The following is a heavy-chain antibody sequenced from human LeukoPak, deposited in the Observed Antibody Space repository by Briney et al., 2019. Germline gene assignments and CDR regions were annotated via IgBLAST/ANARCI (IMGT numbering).Heavy chain of an antibody. V-gene: IGHV4-34*01. J-gene: IGHJ5*02. CDR1: AGSFSGYY. CDR2: INHSGST. CDR3: ARSFWSGSTLLP. Sequence: SESLSLTCAVYAGSFSGYYWSSVRQPPGKGLEWVGEINHSGSTNYNPSLKSRVTKSVDTSKNQFSLKLTSVNVADTAGYYCARSFWSGSTLLPRGKGTLVTVSS. D-gene: IGHD3-3*01.